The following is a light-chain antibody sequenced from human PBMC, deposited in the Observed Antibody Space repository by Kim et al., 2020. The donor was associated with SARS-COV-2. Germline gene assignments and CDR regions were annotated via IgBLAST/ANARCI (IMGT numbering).Light chain of an antibody. J-gene: IGKJ4*01. CDR2: WAS. CDR1: QSVFYSANNKNY. CDR3: QQYYNVPPT. V-gene: IGKV4-1*01. Sequence: DIVMTQSPDSLAVSLGERATINCKSSQSVFYSANNKNYLAWYRQKPGQPPKLLIYWASTRESGVPDRFTGSGSATDFTLTISSLQAEDVAVYYCQQYYNVPPTFGGGTKVDI.